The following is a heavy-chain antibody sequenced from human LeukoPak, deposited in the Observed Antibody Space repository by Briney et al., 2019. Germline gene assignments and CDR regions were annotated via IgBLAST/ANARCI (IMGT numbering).Heavy chain of an antibody. CDR1: GGTFSSYA. CDR3: ASVYKYYDILTGLED. CDR2: IIPIFGTA. V-gene: IGHV1-69*05. Sequence: ASVKVSCKASGGTFSSYAISWVRQAPGQGLEWMGRIIPIFGTANYAQKFQGRVTITTDESTSTAYMELSSLRSEDTAVYYCASVYKYYDILTGLEDWGRGTLVTVSS. J-gene: IGHJ4*02. D-gene: IGHD3-9*01.